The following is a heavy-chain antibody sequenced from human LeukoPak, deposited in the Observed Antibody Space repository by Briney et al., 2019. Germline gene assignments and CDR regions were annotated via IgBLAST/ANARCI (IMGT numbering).Heavy chain of an antibody. Sequence: GGSLRLSCAASGFTFTTYAMSWVRQAPGKGLEWVSGISDSGGSTYYADSVKGRFTISRDNSKNTLYLQMNSLRVEDTAVYYCAKDLGNWKYLIDYWGQGARVTVSS. V-gene: IGHV3-23*01. J-gene: IGHJ4*02. CDR2: ISDSGGST. CDR3: AKDLGNWKYLIDY. D-gene: IGHD1-7*01. CDR1: GFTFTTYA.